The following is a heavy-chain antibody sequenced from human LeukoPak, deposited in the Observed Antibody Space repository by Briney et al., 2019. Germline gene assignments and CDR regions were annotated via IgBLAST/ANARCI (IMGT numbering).Heavy chain of an antibody. CDR1: GFTFSSYR. V-gene: IGHV3-48*02. CDR2: ISSSSSTI. Sequence: PGGSLRLSCAASGFTFSSYRMNWVRQAPGKGLEWVSYISSSSSTIYYADSVKGRFTISRDNAKNSLYLQTNSLRDEDTAVYYCARGLYGMDVWGQGTTVTVSS. J-gene: IGHJ6*02. CDR3: ARGLYGMDV.